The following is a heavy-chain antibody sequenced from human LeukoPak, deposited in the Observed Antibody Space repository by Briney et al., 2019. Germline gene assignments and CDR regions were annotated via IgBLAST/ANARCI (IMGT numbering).Heavy chain of an antibody. CDR1: GGSFSGYY. V-gene: IGHV4-34*01. Sequence: PSETLSLTCAVYGGSFSGYYWSWIRQPPGKGLEWIGEINHSGSTNYNPSLKSRVTISVDTSKNQFSLKLSSVTAADTAVYYCARGEMATIIFDYWGQGTLVTVSS. J-gene: IGHJ4*02. D-gene: IGHD5-12*01. CDR2: INHSGST. CDR3: ARGEMATIIFDY.